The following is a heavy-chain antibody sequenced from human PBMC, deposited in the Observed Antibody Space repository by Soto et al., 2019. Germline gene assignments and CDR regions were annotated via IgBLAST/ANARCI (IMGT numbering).Heavy chain of an antibody. CDR1: GFTFSSYG. Sequence: QVQLVESGGGVVQPGRSLRLSCAASGFTFSSYGMHWVRQAPGKGLEWVAVISYDGSNKYYADSVKGRFTISRDNSKNTLYLQMNSLRAEDTAVYYCAIIEMATIRGGFDYWGQGTLVTVSS. CDR2: ISYDGSNK. J-gene: IGHJ4*02. V-gene: IGHV3-30*03. CDR3: AIIEMATIRGGFDY. D-gene: IGHD5-12*01.